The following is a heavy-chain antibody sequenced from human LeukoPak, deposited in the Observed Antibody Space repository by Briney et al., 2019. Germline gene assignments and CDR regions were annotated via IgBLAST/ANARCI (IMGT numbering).Heavy chain of an antibody. D-gene: IGHD2-15*01. CDR1: GGSLSSSSYY. J-gene: IGHJ4*02. CDR3: ARDQGGFDY. CDR2: IYYSGST. V-gene: IGHV4-39*07. Sequence: SETLSLTCTVSGGSLSSSSYYWGWIRQPPGKGLGWIGSIYYSGSTYYNPSLKSRVTISVDTSKNQFSLKLSSVTAADTAVHYCARDQGGFDYWGQGTLVTVSS.